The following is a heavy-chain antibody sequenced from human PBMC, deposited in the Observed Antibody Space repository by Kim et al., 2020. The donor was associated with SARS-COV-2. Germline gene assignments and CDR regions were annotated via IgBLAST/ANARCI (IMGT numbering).Heavy chain of an antibody. V-gene: IGHV3-33*01. CDR2: IWYDGSNK. CDR1: GFTFSSYG. D-gene: IGHD3-3*01. CDR3: ARDFRPDDFWSSFYYYYGMDV. Sequence: GGSLRLSCAASGFTFSSYGMHWVRQAPGKGLEWVAVIWYDGSNKYYADSVKGRFTISRDNSKNTLYLQMNSLRAEDTAVYYCARDFRPDDFWSSFYYYYGMDVWGQGTTVTVSS. J-gene: IGHJ6*02.